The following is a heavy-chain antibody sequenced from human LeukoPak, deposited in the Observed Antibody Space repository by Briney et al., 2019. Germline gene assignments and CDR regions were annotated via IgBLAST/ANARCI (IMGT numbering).Heavy chain of an antibody. J-gene: IGHJ4*02. V-gene: IGHV1-18*01. Sequence: GGSVTVSCKASGYTFTSYGISWVRQAPGQGLEWMGWISAYNGNTNYAQKLQGRVTMTTDTSTSPAYMELRSLRSDDTAVYYCAREDPYKENKSYWGQGTLVTVSS. D-gene: IGHD1-14*01. CDR3: AREDPYKENKSY. CDR1: GYTFTSYG. CDR2: ISAYNGNT.